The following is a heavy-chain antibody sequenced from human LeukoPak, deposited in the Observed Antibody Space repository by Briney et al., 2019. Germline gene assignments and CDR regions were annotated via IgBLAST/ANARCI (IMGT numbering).Heavy chain of an antibody. D-gene: IGHD6-13*01. V-gene: IGHV3-21*01. CDR1: GFTFSSYS. CDR2: ISSSSSYI. CDR3: ARVAAAGTEYFDY. J-gene: IGHJ4*02. Sequence: GGSLRLSCAASGFTFSSYSMNWVRQAPGKGLEWVSSISSSSSYIYYADSVKGRFTISRDNAMNSLYLQMNSLRAEDTAVYYCARVAAAGTEYFDYWGQGTLVTVSS.